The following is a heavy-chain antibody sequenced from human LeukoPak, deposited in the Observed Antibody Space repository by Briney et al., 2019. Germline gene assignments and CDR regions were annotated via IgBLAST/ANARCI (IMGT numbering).Heavy chain of an antibody. D-gene: IGHD5-24*01. V-gene: IGHV3-23*01. Sequence: GGSLRLSCAASGFTFSSYAMSWVRQAPGKGLEWVSAISGSGGSTYYADSVKGRFTISRDNAKNSLYLQMNSLRAEDTAVYYCARDRRRWLPDYWGQGTLVTVSS. CDR3: ARDRRRWLPDY. J-gene: IGHJ4*02. CDR1: GFTFSSYA. CDR2: ISGSGGST.